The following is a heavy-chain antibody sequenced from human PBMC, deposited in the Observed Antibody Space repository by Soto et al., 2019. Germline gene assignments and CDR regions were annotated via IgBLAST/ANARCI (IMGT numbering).Heavy chain of an antibody. V-gene: IGHV3-11*01. D-gene: IGHD6-13*01. Sequence: SGFTFSSYAMSWVSQAQGKGLEWVSYISSSGSTIYYADSVKGRFTISRDNAKNSLYMQMNSLRAEDTAVYYCASIAAAESYDFDYWGQGSLVTVSS. J-gene: IGHJ4*02. CDR3: ASIAAAESYDFDY. CDR2: ISSSGSTI. CDR1: GFTFSSYA.